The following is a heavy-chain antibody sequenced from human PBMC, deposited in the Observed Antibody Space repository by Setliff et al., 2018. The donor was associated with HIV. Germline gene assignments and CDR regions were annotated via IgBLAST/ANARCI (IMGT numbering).Heavy chain of an antibody. Sequence: ASVKVSCKASGYTFTSYGISWVRQAPGQGLEWMGWISAYNGHTNYAQKFQGRVTMTTDTSTSTAYTELRSLRSDDTAVYYCARRGTGWPYYFDYWGQGTLVTVSS. CDR1: GYTFTSYG. J-gene: IGHJ4*02. V-gene: IGHV1-18*01. CDR3: ARRGTGWPYYFDY. D-gene: IGHD6-19*01. CDR2: ISAYNGHT.